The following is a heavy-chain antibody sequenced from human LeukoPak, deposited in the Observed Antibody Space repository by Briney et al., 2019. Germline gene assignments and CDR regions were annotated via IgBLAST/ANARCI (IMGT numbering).Heavy chain of an antibody. CDR3: ARVQRPLDGADY. CDR2: INSDGSNT. J-gene: IGHJ4*02. V-gene: IGHV3-74*01. Sequence: GGSLRLSCAASGFTFRSYWMHWVRQAPGKGLVWVSHINSDGSNTDYADSVKGRFTISRDNAKNTLYLQMNSLRAEDTAVYYCARVQRPLDGADYWGQGTLVTVSS. CDR1: GFTFRSYW. D-gene: IGHD1-1*01.